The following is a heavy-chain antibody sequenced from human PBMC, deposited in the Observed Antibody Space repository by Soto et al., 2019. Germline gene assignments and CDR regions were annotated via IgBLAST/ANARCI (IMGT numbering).Heavy chain of an antibody. D-gene: IGHD1-1*01. V-gene: IGHV1-8*01. Sequence: QVQVVQSRAEVKKPGASVKVSCKTSGYTFTEYDLNWVRQAPGQGLEYMGWVSPENRNAGYAPQFRGRVSMTTDTSISTAYLELTNLTYEETAVYYCEVTTGFWGQGTMVTVTS. CDR1: GYTFTEYD. J-gene: IGHJ4*02. CDR2: VSPENRNA. CDR3: EVTTGF.